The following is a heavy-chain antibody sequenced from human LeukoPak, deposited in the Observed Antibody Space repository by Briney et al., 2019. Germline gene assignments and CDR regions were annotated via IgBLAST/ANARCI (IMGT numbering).Heavy chain of an antibody. CDR1: GFTFSDYY. CDR2: ISSSGSTI. CDR3: ARDWRPFNTPGDY. V-gene: IGHV3-11*01. D-gene: IGHD3-10*01. Sequence: GGSLRLSCAASGFTFSDYYTSWIRQAPGKGLEWVSYISSSGSTIYYADSVKGRFTISRDNAKNSLYLQMNSLRAEDTAVYYCARDWRPFNTPGDYWGQGTLVTVSS. J-gene: IGHJ4*02.